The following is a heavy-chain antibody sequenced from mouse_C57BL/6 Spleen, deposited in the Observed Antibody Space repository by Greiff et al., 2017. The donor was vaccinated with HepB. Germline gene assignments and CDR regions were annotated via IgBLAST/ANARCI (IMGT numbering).Heavy chain of an antibody. Sequence: VKVVESGPGLVQPSQSLSITCTVSGFSLTSYGVHWVRQSPGKGLEWLGVIWSGGSTDYNAAFISRLSISKDNSKSQVFFKMNSLQADDTAIYYCASPRLIYGYDGSGMDYWGQGTSVTVSS. CDR3: ASPRLIYGYDGSGMDY. CDR1: GFSLTSYG. CDR2: IWSGGST. J-gene: IGHJ4*01. D-gene: IGHD2-2*01. V-gene: IGHV2-2*01.